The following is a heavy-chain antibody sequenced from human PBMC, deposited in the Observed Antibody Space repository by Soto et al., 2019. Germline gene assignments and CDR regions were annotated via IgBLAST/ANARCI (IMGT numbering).Heavy chain of an antibody. V-gene: IGHV1-18*04. CDR1: GYTFTSYG. Sequence: ASVKVSCKASGYTFTSYGISWVRQAPGQGLEWMGWISAYNGNTNYAQKLQGRVTMTTDTSTSTAYMELRSLRSEDTAVYYCARDRRSTIFGVVTAGLDYWGQGTLVTVSS. CDR2: ISAYNGNT. J-gene: IGHJ4*02. CDR3: ARDRRSTIFGVVTAGLDY. D-gene: IGHD3-3*01.